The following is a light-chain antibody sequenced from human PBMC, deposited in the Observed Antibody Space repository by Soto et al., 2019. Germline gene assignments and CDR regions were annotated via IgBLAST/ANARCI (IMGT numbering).Light chain of an antibody. J-gene: IGKJ4*01. CDR1: QGISSW. CDR2: AAS. Sequence: EIQIAQSTSSWSSSVRARFSITCLASQGISSWLSWYQQKPGKAPKLLIYAASSLQSGVPSRFSGSGSGTDFTLTISSLQPEDFATYYFQHATSFPLTFGGGTKVDIK. V-gene: IGKV1-12*01. CDR3: QHATSFPLT.